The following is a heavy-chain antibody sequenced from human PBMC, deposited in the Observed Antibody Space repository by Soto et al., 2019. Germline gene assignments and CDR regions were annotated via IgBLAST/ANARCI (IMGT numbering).Heavy chain of an antibody. D-gene: IGHD2-15*01. CDR2: ISAYNGNT. CDR3: ARDRYCSGGSCYYYGMDV. J-gene: IGHJ6*02. V-gene: IGHV1-18*01. Sequence: ASVKVSCKASGYTFTSYTISWVRQAPGQGLEWMGWISAYNGNTNYAQKLQGRVTMTTDTSTSTVYMELRSLRSDDTAVYYCARDRYCSGGSCYYYGMDVWGQGTTVTVS. CDR1: GYTFTSYT.